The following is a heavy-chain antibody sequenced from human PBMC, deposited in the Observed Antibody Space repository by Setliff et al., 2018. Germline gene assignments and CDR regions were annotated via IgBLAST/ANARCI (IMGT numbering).Heavy chain of an antibody. V-gene: IGHV4-39*07. CDR2: INHSGST. D-gene: IGHD3-3*01. J-gene: IGHJ6*03. CDR3: ARMSGFQYIDV. Sequence: PSETLSLTCTVSGGSISSSSYYWGWIRQPPGKGLEWIGEINHSGSTNYNPSLKSRVTISVDTSKNQFSLKLSSMTAADTAVYYCARMSGFQYIDVWDKGTTVTVSS. CDR1: GGSISSSSYY.